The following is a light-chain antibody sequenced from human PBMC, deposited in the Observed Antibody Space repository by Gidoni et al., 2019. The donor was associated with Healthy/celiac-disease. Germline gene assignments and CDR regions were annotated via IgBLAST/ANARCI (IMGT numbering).Light chain of an antibody. CDR1: QDITNY. V-gene: IGKV1-33*01. CDR2: DAS. CDR3: QQYDDLPVT. J-gene: IGKJ4*01. Sequence: DIQMTQSPSSLSASVGDRVTITCQASQDITNYLNWYQQKLGKAPKLLIYDASNLETGVPSRFSGSGSGTDFTFTISSLQPEDIATYYCQQYDDLPVTFXGXTKVEMK.